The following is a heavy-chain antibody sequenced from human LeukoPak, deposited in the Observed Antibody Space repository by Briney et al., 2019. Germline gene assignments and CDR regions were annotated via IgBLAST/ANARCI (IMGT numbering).Heavy chain of an antibody. J-gene: IGHJ5*02. Sequence: SETLSLTCTVSGGSISSKSCYWIWIRPPPGKVREWIGKINGSGTTNYNPSLNSRVTISVDTSNSQFSLKLSSVRAADTAVYYCARHLELWFGERWFDPWGQGTLVTVYS. CDR2: INGSGTT. V-gene: IGHV4-39*01. CDR1: GGSISSKSCY. D-gene: IGHD3-10*01. CDR3: ARHLELWFGERWFDP.